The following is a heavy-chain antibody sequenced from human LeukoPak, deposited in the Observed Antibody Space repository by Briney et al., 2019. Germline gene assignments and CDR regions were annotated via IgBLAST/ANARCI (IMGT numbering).Heavy chain of an antibody. CDR2: IIPIFGTA. J-gene: IGHJ4*02. Sequence: GASVKVSCKASGGTFSSYAISWVRQAPGQGLEWMGGIIPIFGTATYAQKFQVRVTITADESASKANMELSSLSSKNTAVYYCAREGAEDDSSGYIYYFDYWGQGTLVTVSS. D-gene: IGHD3-22*01. CDR1: GGTFSSYA. V-gene: IGHV1-69*01. CDR3: AREGAEDDSSGYIYYFDY.